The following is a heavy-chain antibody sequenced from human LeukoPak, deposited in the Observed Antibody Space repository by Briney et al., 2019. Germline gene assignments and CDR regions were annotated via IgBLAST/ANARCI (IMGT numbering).Heavy chain of an antibody. CDR2: ISGSGGST. Sequence: GGSLRLSCAASGFTVSSNYMSWVRQAPGKGLEWVSAISGSGGSTYYADSVKGRFTISRDNSKNTLYLQMNSLRAEDTAVYYCAIDRWPGYYDSSGYYDGWGQGTLVSVSS. D-gene: IGHD3-22*01. CDR3: AIDRWPGYYDSSGYYDG. CDR1: GFTVSSNY. V-gene: IGHV3-23*01. J-gene: IGHJ4*02.